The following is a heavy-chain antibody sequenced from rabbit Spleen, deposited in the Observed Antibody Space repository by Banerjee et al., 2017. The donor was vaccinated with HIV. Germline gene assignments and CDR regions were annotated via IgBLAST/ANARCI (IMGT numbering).Heavy chain of an antibody. CDR1: GVSFSGNSY. CDR2: IDTGSSGFT. CDR3: ARDLVGVIGWNFYL. D-gene: IGHD1-1*01. V-gene: IGHV1S40*01. J-gene: IGHJ4*01. Sequence: QSLEESGGDLVKPGASLTLTCIASGVSFSGNSYMCWVRQAPGKGLEWIACIDTGSSGFTYFASWAKGRFTISKPSSTTVTLRMTSLTAADRATYFCARDLVGVIGWNFYLWGQGTLVTVS.